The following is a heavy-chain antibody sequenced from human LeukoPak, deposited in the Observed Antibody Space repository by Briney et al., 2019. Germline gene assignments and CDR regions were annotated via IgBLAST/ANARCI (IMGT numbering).Heavy chain of an antibody. V-gene: IGHV1-69*01. CDR2: IIPIFGTA. CDR3: ATKRMYSNFDYYYYYMDV. D-gene: IGHD4-11*01. Sequence: SVKVSCKASGGTFSSYAISWVRQAPGQGLEWMGGIIPIFGTASYAQKFQGRVTITADESTSTAYMELSSLRSEDTAVYYCATKRMYSNFDYYYYYMDVWGKGTTVTVSS. CDR1: GGTFSSYA. J-gene: IGHJ6*03.